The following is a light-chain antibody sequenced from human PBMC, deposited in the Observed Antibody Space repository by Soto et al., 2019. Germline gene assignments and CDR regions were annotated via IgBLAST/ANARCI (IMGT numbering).Light chain of an antibody. Sequence: EIVLTQSPGTLSLSPGERATLSCRASQSVSSYLAWHQRKPGQAPRLLIYGASNRATDIPDRFSGSGSGTDFTLTISRLEPEDFALYFCQQYGSSPYTFGQGTKLGIK. J-gene: IGKJ2*01. V-gene: IGKV3-20*01. CDR1: QSVSSY. CDR2: GAS. CDR3: QQYGSSPYT.